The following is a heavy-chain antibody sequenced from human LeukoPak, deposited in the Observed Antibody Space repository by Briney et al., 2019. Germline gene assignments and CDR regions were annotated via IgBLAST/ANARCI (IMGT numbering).Heavy chain of an antibody. V-gene: IGHV4-4*07. CDR3: ARGSHFSAFDI. CDR2: MFSSGST. J-gene: IGHJ3*02. D-gene: IGHD2/OR15-2a*01. Sequence: SETLSLTCAVSGGSISNYYWSWIRQPAGKGLEWIGRMFSSGSTDYNPSLKSRVTMSVDMSKNQFSLKLTSVTAADTAVYYCARGSHFSAFDIWGQGTMVTVSS. CDR1: GGSISNYY.